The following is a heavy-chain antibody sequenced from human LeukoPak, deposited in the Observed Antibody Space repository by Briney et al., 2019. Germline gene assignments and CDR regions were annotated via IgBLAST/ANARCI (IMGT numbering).Heavy chain of an antibody. Sequence: GGSLRLSCAASGFTFDGYAMHWVRQAPGKGLEWVSGISWNSGSIGYADSVKGRFTISRDNAKNSLYLQMNSLRAEDMALYYCAKDIASYDSSGLHGWGQGTLVTVSS. V-gene: IGHV3-9*03. CDR2: ISWNSGSI. J-gene: IGHJ4*02. CDR1: GFTFDGYA. D-gene: IGHD3-22*01. CDR3: AKDIASYDSSGLHG.